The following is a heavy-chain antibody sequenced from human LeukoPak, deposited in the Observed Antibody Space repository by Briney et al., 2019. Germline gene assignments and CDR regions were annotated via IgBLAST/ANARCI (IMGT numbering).Heavy chain of an antibody. J-gene: IGHJ4*02. CDR1: GFTFSSYG. CDR2: IRYDGSNK. CDR3: AKDNPLYYDFWSGYPG. D-gene: IGHD3-3*01. V-gene: IGHV3-30*02. Sequence: PGGSLRLSCAASGFTFSSYGMHWIRQAPGKGLEWVAFIRYDGSNKYYADSVKGRFTISRDNSKNTLYLQMNSLRAEDTAVYYCAKDNPLYYDFWSGYPGWGQGTLVTVSS.